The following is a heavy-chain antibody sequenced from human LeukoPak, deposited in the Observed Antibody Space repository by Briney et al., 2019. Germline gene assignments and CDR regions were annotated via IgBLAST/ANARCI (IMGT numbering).Heavy chain of an antibody. Sequence: GGSLTLSCAPSGFTFDDYAMHWLRHAPGKGLEGVSCISWNIGSIGYADSVKGRFTIYRHNAKNSLYLQMNSLRAEGMALYYCAKDTTPLARYFDYWGQGTLVTVSS. CDR2: ISWNIGSI. J-gene: IGHJ4*02. CDR1: GFTFDDYA. D-gene: IGHD5-12*01. CDR3: AKDTTPLARYFDY. V-gene: IGHV3-9*03.